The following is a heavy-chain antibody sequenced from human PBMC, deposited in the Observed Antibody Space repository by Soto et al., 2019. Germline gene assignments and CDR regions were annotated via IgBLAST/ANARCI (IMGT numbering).Heavy chain of an antibody. CDR1: GGSVSSGSYY. CDR2: IYYSGST. D-gene: IGHD5-18*01. J-gene: IGHJ4*02. CDR3: GRNALRGYSYGYVTPIDY. Sequence: PSETLSLTCTVSGGSVSSGSYYWSWIRQPPGKGPEWIGYIYYSGSTNYNPSLKSRVTISVDTSKNQFSLKMNSLTAADTAVYYCGRNALRGYSYGYVTPIDYWGQGTLVTVSS. V-gene: IGHV4-61*01.